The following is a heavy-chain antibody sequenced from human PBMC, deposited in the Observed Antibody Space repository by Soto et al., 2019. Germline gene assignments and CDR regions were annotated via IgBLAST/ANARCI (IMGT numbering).Heavy chain of an antibody. D-gene: IGHD2-15*01. V-gene: IGHV1-69*13. J-gene: IGHJ3*02. CDR1: GGTFSSYA. CDR2: IIPIFGTA. CDR3: ARDWVKTRPYGYCSGGSCYESNAFDI. Sequence: SVKVSCKASGGTFSSYATSWVRQAPGQGLEWMGGIIPIFGTANYAQKFQGRVTITADESTSTAYMELSSLRSEDTAVYYCARDWVKTRPYGYCSGGSCYESNAFDIWGQGTMVTVPS.